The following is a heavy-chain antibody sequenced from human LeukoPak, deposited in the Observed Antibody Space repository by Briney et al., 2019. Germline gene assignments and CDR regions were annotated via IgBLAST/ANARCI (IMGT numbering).Heavy chain of an antibody. J-gene: IGHJ5*01. Sequence: PGGSLRLSCAASGFTFSSYAMSWVRQAPGKGLEWVSTITGGGSTTYYADSVKGRFTISRDNSKNTLYLQMNSLRAEDTALYYCARESPVAATDRSWFDSWGQGTLV. CDR1: GFTFSSYA. V-gene: IGHV3-23*01. CDR2: ITGGGSTT. D-gene: IGHD6-13*01. CDR3: ARESPVAATDRSWFDS.